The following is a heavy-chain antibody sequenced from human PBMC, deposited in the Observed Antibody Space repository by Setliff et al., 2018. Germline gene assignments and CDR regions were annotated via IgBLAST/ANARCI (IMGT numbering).Heavy chain of an antibody. D-gene: IGHD7-27*01. V-gene: IGHV1-8*02. CDR2: VNPNSGNT. J-gene: IGHJ4*02. CDR1: GYTFTRYD. CDR3: ARGWAALGIIGY. Sequence: GASVKVSCKASGYTFTRYDINWMRQASGQGLEWMGWVNPNSGNTGSTQKFQGRVTMTRNTSTSTAYMELSRLTSEDTAVYFCARGWAALGIIGYWGQGTLVTVSS.